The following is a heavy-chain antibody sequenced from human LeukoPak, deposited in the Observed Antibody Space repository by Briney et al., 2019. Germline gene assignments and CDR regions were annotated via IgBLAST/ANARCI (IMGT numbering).Heavy chain of an antibody. Sequence: GGSLRLPSAASGFTFSSYAMHWLRQAPGKGLDWLAVISYDGSNKYYASSVKGPFTICRDNSKNTLYLQMNSLIAEDTAVYYCAKAGHDYVWGSYRYTSFDYWGQGTLVTVSS. J-gene: IGHJ4*02. D-gene: IGHD3-16*02. CDR1: GFTFSSYA. CDR2: ISYDGSNK. V-gene: IGHV3-30-3*01. CDR3: AKAGHDYVWGSYRYTSFDY.